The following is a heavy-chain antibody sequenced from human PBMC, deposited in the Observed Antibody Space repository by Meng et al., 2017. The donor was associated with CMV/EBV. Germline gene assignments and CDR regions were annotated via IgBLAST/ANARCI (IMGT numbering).Heavy chain of an antibody. CDR1: GFSFSSYW. J-gene: IGHJ4*02. D-gene: IGHD2-2*01. V-gene: IGHV3-7*01. CDR3: ARDLYCSSISCYTGDYFDY. CDR2: IKPDGSEK. Sequence: GGSLRLSCAASGFSFSSYWMSWVRQAPGKGLEWEANIKPDGSEKYSVDSVKGRFTVSRDNAKNSLDLQMSSLRAEDTAVYYCARDLYCSSISCYTGDYFDYWGRGTLVTVSS.